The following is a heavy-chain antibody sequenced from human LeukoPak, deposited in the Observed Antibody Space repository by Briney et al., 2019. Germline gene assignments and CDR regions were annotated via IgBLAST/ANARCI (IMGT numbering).Heavy chain of an antibody. D-gene: IGHD2-8*02. J-gene: IGHJ5*02. V-gene: IGHV4-39*01. Sequence: PSETLSLTCTVSGGSIISSSYNWGWIRQPPGKGLEWIGTIYYSGTTYCNPSLQSRVTISVDTSKNEFSLKVNSVTAADTAVYYCARLPTGFPNWFDPWGQGTRVTVSS. CDR1: GGSIISSSYN. CDR2: IYYSGTT. CDR3: ARLPTGFPNWFDP.